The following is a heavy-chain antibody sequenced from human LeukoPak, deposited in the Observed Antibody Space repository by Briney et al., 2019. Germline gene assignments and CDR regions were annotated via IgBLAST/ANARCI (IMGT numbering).Heavy chain of an antibody. CDR2: ISSSNSYI. CDR3: ARDGDSSGWFYFDY. CDR1: GFTFSSYS. J-gene: IGHJ4*02. Sequence: PGGSLRLSCAVSGFTFSSYSMNWVRQAPGKGLEWVSSISSSNSYIYYADSVKGRFTISRDNAKNSLYLQMNSLRAEDTAVYYCARDGDSSGWFYFDYWGQGTLVTVSS. D-gene: IGHD6-19*01. V-gene: IGHV3-21*01.